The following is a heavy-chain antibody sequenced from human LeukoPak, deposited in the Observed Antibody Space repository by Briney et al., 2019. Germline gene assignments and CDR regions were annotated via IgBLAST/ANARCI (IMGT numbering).Heavy chain of an antibody. CDR1: GFTFSSYS. D-gene: IGHD5-18*01. CDR2: ISRSSSTL. J-gene: IGHJ4*02. CDR3: ARNRGMVTSEFDY. V-gene: IGHV3-48*01. Sequence: GGSLRLSCAASGFTFSSYSMNWVRQAPGKGLEWVSYISRSSSTLYYADSVKGRFTISKENAKKPLYLQMTSLRAEDTAVYYCARNRGMVTSEFDYWGQGTLVTVSS.